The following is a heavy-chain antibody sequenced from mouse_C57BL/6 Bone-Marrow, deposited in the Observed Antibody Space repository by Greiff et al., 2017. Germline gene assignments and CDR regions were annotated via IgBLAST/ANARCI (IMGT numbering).Heavy chain of an antibody. Sequence: QVQLQQSGAELARPGASVKLSCKASGYTFTSYGISWVKQRTGQGLEWIGEIYPRSGNTYYNEKFKGKATLTADKSSRTAYMELRSLTSEDSAVYYCARAGYYYGSSYWYFDVWGTGTTVTVSS. CDR3: ARAGYYYGSSYWYFDV. J-gene: IGHJ1*03. CDR2: IYPRSGNT. D-gene: IGHD1-1*01. CDR1: GYTFTSYG. V-gene: IGHV1-81*01.